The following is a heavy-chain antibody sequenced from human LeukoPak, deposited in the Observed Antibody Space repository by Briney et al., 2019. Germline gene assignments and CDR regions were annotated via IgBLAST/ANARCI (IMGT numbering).Heavy chain of an antibody. CDR1: GFTFSSYA. V-gene: IGHV3-23*01. J-gene: IGHJ6*02. D-gene: IGHD1-26*01. CDR2: ISGSGGST. CDR3: AKVIRLGELLGAYYYYGMDV. Sequence: GGSLRLSCAASGFTFSSYAMSWVRQAPGKGLEWVSAISGSGGSTYYADSVKGRFTISRDNYKNTLYLQMNSLRAEDTAVYYCAKVIRLGELLGAYYYYGMDVWGQGPRSPSP.